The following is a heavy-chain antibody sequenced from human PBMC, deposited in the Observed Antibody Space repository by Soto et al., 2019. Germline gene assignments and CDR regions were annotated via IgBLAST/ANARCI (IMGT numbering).Heavy chain of an antibody. Sequence: EVQLLESGGGLVQPGGSLRLSCAASGFCFSTYALSWVRQAPGKGLDWVSVISGSGGSTDYAGSVKGRFTISRDNAKNALYLQMNSLRAEDTALYYCAKVGGSGWFDAFDIWGQETMVTVSS. V-gene: IGHV3-23*01. CDR1: GFCFSTYA. J-gene: IGHJ3*02. CDR3: AKVGGSGWFDAFDI. CDR2: ISGSGGST. D-gene: IGHD6-19*01.